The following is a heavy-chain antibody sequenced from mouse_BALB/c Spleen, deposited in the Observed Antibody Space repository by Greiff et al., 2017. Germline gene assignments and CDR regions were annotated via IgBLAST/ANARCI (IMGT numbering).Heavy chain of an antibody. CDR3: TRRDGGNYGFVAY. V-gene: IGHV1S22*01. CDR2: IYPGSGST. CDR1: GYTFTSYW. Sequence: LQQPGSELVRPGASVKLSCKASGYTFTSYWMHWVKQRPGQGLEWIGNIYPGSGSTNYDEKFKSKATLTVDTSSSTAYMQLSSLTSEDSAVYYCTRRDGGNYGFVAYWGQGTLVTVSA. J-gene: IGHJ3*01. D-gene: IGHD1-1*02.